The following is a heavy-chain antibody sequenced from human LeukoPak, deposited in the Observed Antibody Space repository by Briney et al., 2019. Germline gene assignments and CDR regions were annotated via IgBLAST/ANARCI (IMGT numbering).Heavy chain of an antibody. Sequence: SETLSLTCAVYGGSFSGYHWSWIRQPPGKGLEWIGEINNSGSTNYNPSLKSRVTISVDTSKNQFSLKLSSVTAADTAVYFCARGFRGDNFDYWGQGTLVTVSS. J-gene: IGHJ4*02. CDR2: INNSGST. V-gene: IGHV4-34*01. CDR3: ARGFRGDNFDY. D-gene: IGHD7-27*01. CDR1: GGSFSGYH.